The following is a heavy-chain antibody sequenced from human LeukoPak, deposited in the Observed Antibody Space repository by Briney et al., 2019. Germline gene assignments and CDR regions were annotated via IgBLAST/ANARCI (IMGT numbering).Heavy chain of an antibody. CDR2: INHSGST. V-gene: IGHV4-34*01. CDR3: ARGGSITIFGVVIHNWFDP. Sequence: SETLSLTCAVYGGSFSGYYWSWIRQPPGKGLEWIGEINHSGSTNYNPSLKSRVTISVDTSKNQFSLKLSSVTAADTAVYYCARGGSITIFGVVIHNWFDPWGQGTLVTVSP. CDR1: GGSFSGYY. D-gene: IGHD3-3*01. J-gene: IGHJ5*02.